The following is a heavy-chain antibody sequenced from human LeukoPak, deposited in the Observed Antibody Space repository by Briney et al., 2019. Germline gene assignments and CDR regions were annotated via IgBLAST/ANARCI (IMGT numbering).Heavy chain of an antibody. CDR1: GGSISSSGYY. CDR2: VYYSGST. CDR3: ARSSYFDWLLPDY. D-gene: IGHD3-9*01. Sequence: SSETLSLTCTVSGGSISSSGYYWGWTRQSPGKGLEWIGSVYYSGSTYYNPSLKSRVTISVDTSKNQFSLKLSSVTAADTAVYYCARSSYFDWLLPDYWGQGTLVTVSS. V-gene: IGHV4-39*07. J-gene: IGHJ4*02.